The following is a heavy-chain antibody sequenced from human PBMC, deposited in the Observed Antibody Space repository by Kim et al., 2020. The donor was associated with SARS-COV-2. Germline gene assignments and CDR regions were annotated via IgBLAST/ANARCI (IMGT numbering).Heavy chain of an antibody. V-gene: IGHV3-33*01. CDR2: IWYDGSNK. D-gene: IGHD2-2*01. CDR1: GFTFSSYG. CDR3: ARDGGTPSSTSSYGAFDI. J-gene: IGHJ3*02. Sequence: GGSLRLSCAASGFTFSSYGMHWVRQAPGKGLEWVAVIWYDGSNKYYADSVKGRFTISRDNSKNTLYLQMNSLRAEDTAVYYCARDGGTPSSTSSYGAFDIWGQGTMVTVSS.